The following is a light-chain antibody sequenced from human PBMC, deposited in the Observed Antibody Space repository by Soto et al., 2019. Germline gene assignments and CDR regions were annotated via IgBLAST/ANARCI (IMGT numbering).Light chain of an antibody. Sequence: QSVLTQPPSASGSPGQSVTISCTGTSSDVGAYNYVSWYQQHPGKAPKLMICEVTKRPSGVPDRFSGSKSGNTASLTVSGLQTEDEADYYCSSYAGNNNVVFGGGTKVTVL. J-gene: IGLJ2*01. CDR2: EVT. CDR1: SSDVGAYNY. V-gene: IGLV2-8*01. CDR3: SSYAGNNNVV.